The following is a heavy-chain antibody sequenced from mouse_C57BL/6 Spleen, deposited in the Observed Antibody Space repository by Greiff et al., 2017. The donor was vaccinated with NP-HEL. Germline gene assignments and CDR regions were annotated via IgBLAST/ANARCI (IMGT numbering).Heavy chain of an antibody. CDR3: ARDGGYSNYPYFDY. Sequence: EVKLMESGGGLVKPGGSLKLSCAASGFTFSSYAMSWVRQTPEKRLEWVATISDGGSYTYYPDNVKGRFTISRDNAKNNLYLQMSHLKSEDTAMYYCARDGGYSNYPYFDYWGQGTTLTVSS. CDR1: GFTFSSYA. J-gene: IGHJ2*01. CDR2: ISDGGSYT. D-gene: IGHD2-5*01. V-gene: IGHV5-4*01.